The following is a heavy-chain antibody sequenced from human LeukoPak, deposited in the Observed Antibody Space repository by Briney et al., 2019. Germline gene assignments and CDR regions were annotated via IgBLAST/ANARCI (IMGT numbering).Heavy chain of an antibody. CDR1: GYTFTSYA. CDR3: ARESIGSGSGDY. CDR2: IIPILGIA. Sequence: ASVKVSCKASGYTFTSYAMNWVRQAPGQGLEWMGRIIPILGIANYAQKFQGRVTITADKSTSTAYMELSSLRSEDTAVYYCARESIGSGSGDYWGQGTLVTVSS. V-gene: IGHV1-69*04. D-gene: IGHD6-19*01. J-gene: IGHJ4*02.